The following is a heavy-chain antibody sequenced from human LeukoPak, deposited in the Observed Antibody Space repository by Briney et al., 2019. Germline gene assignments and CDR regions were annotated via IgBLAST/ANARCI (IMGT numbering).Heavy chain of an antibody. J-gene: IGHJ4*02. CDR2: IIPIFGTA. D-gene: IGHD4-17*01. CDR3: ARDYYGDYAEGDY. CDR1: GGTFSSYA. V-gene: IGHV1-69*05. Sequence: GSSVKVSCKASGGTFSSYAISWVRQAPGQGLEWMGGIIPIFGTANYAQKFQGRVTITTDESTSTAYMELSCLRSEDTAVYYCARDYYGDYAEGDYWGQGTLVTVSS.